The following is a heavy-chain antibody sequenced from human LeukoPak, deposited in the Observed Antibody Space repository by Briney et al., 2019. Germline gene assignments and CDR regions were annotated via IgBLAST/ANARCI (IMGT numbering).Heavy chain of an antibody. CDR1: GYSISSGYY. J-gene: IGHJ5*02. CDR2: IYHSGST. V-gene: IGHV4-38-2*02. CDR3: ARGGVFLEWLPRRDWFDP. Sequence: SETLSLTCTVSGYSISSGYYWGWIRQPPGKGLEWIGSIYHSGSTYYNPSLKSRVTISVDTSKNQFSLKLSSVTAADTAVYYCARGGVFLEWLPRRDWFDPWGQGTLVTVSS. D-gene: IGHD3-3*01.